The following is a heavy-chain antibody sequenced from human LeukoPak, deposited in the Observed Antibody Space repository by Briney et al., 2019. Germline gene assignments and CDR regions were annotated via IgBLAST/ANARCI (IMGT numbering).Heavy chain of an antibody. Sequence: SETLSLTCAVYGGTFSDYYWSWIRQTPGKGLEWIGEINHSGSTNHNPSLKSRVTISVDTSKNQFSLKLSSVTAADTAVYYCARQGMATTPFDYWGQGTLVTVSS. CDR3: ARQGMATTPFDY. CDR1: GGTFSDYY. CDR2: INHSGST. V-gene: IGHV4-34*01. J-gene: IGHJ4*02. D-gene: IGHD5-24*01.